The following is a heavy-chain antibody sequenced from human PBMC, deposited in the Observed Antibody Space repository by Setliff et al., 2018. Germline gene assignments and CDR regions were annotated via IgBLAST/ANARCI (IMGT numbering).Heavy chain of an antibody. CDR2: IYYSGNT. CDR3: ARVMGGYCSGGSCESDY. V-gene: IGHV4-59*11. CDR1: GGSISSHY. Sequence: PSETLSLTCTVSGGSISSHYWSWIRQPPGKGLEWIGNIYYSGNTNYNPSLKSRVTISIDTSKNQFSLKLSSVTAADTAGYYCARVMGGYCSGGSCESDYWGQGTLVTVSS. J-gene: IGHJ4*02. D-gene: IGHD2-15*01.